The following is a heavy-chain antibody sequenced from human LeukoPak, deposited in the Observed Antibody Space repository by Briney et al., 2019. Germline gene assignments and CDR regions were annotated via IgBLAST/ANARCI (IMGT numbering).Heavy chain of an antibody. CDR2: IYYRGST. CDR1: GGSISSSSYY. V-gene: IGHV4-30-4*01. D-gene: IGHD3-9*01. J-gene: IGHJ4*02. CDR3: ARVKGLHDIPASYYFDY. Sequence: SETLSLTCTVSGGSISSSSYYWRWIRQPPGKGLEWIGYIYYRGSTYYNPSLKSRVTISVDTSKNQFSLKLSSVTAADTAVYYCARVKGLHDIPASYYFDYWGQGTLVTVSS.